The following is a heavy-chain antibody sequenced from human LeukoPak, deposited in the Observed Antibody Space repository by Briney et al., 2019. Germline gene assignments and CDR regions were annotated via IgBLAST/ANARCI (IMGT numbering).Heavy chain of an antibody. D-gene: IGHD3-22*01. CDR2: ISAYNGNT. V-gene: IGHV1-18*01. CDR3: ARTAPNYYDSSGYYFRNYYYYGMDV. Sequence: ASVKVSCKASGYTFTSYGISWVRQAPGQRLEWMGWISAYNGNTNYAQKLQGRVTMTTDTSTSTAYMELRSLRSDDTAVYYCARTAPNYYDSSGYYFRNYYYYGMDVWGQGTTVTVSS. CDR1: GYTFTSYG. J-gene: IGHJ6*02.